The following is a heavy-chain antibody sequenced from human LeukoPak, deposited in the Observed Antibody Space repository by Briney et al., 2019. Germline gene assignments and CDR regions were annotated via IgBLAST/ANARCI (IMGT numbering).Heavy chain of an antibody. Sequence: GGSLRLSCAASGVTFSSYGMHWVRQAPGKGLEWVALISSDGNDKLYGDSVKGRFNICRDDSKSTLYLQMNSLRAEDRAVYYCTTKVVSGISGGDYDDWGQEPLVTVPS. CDR2: ISSDGNDK. CDR3: TTKVVSGISGGDYDD. V-gene: IGHV3-30*03. CDR1: GVTFSSYG. D-gene: IGHD3-22*01. J-gene: IGHJ4*02.